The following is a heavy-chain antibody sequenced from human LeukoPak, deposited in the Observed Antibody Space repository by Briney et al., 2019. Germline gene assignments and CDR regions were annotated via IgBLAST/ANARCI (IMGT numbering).Heavy chain of an antibody. D-gene: IGHD3-10*01. Sequence: PSVTLSLTCTVSGRSMCLFYWLCLPQPPGKGLEWLGYIYYSGSTIYNPALEGRITMSVDRSRNQFSLRLTSVTAADTAVYYCARRDFYGAGSHYDNWGQGTLVAVSS. CDR1: GRSMCLFY. CDR2: IYYSGST. J-gene: IGHJ4*02. CDR3: ARRDFYGAGSHYDN. V-gene: IGHV4-59*08.